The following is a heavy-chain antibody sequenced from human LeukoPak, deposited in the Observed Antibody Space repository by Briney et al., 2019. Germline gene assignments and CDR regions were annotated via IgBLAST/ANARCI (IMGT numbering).Heavy chain of an antibody. CDR2: IYTTGGT. CDR1: GDSISSGSYF. V-gene: IGHV4-61*09. Sequence: SETLSLTCTVSGDSISSGSYFWSWIRQPAGKGLEWIGHIYTTGGTNYNPSLKSRVTISADTSKNQFSLNLNSVTAADTAMYYCARQDNYDIWSGPRGNAFDIWGQGTMVTVSS. CDR3: ARQDNYDIWSGPRGNAFDI. J-gene: IGHJ3*02. D-gene: IGHD3-3*01.